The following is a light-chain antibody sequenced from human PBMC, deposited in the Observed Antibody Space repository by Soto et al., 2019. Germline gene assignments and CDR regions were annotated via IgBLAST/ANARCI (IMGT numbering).Light chain of an antibody. V-gene: IGKV3-15*01. J-gene: IGKJ4*01. CDR1: QSVRSN. CDR3: QQHNNWPRS. Sequence: EIVMTQSPVTLSVSPGERATLSCRASQSVRSNLAWYQQKPGQAPRLLIYGASTRATGFPARFSGSGSGTEFTLTISSLQSEDFAVYYCQQHNNWPRSFGGGTKVDIK. CDR2: GAS.